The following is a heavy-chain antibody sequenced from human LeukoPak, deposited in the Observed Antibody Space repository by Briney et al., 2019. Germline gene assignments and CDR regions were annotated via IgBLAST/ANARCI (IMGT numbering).Heavy chain of an antibody. D-gene: IGHD6-13*01. J-gene: IGHJ4*02. CDR2: INPNSGGT. CDR3: ARDFMYSITCAGC. Sequence: ASVKVSCKASGYTFTGYYMHWVRQAPGQGLEWMGWINPNSGGTNYAQKFQGRVTMTRDTSISTAYMELSRLRSDDTAVYYCARDFMYSITCAGCWGQGTLVTVSS. CDR1: GYTFTGYY. V-gene: IGHV1-2*02.